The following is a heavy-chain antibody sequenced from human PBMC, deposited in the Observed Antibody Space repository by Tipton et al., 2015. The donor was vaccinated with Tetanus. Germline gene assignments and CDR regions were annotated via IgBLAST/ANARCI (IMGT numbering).Heavy chain of an antibody. J-gene: IGHJ4*02. CDR1: GFSFGSYG. CDR2: IWYDGRNK. Sequence: SLRLSCAASGFSFGSYGMHWVRQAPGKGLEWVAVIWYDGRNKNYAASVKGRFSISRDNSNNTLYLQMNSVRAEDTAVYYCARDIVSGHHVFDCWGWGTLVTVSS. CDR3: ARDIVSGHHVFDC. V-gene: IGHV3-33*01. D-gene: IGHD2-15*01.